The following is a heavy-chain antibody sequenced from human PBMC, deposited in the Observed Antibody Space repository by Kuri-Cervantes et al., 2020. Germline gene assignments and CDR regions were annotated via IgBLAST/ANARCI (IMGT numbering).Heavy chain of an antibody. CDR2: IYHSGST. Sequence: SQTLSLTCAVSGYSISCGYYWGWIRQPPGKGLEWIGSIYHSGSTYYNPSLKSRVTISVDTSKNQFSLKLSSVTAADTAVYYCARDLRYYDVGSGLHYDWFDPWGQGTLVTVSS. J-gene: IGHJ5*02. CDR3: ARDLRYYDVGSGLHYDWFDP. CDR1: GYSISCGYY. V-gene: IGHV4-38-2*01. D-gene: IGHD3-22*01.